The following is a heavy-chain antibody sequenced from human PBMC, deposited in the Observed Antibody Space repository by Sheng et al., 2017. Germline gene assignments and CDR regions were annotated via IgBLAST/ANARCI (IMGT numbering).Heavy chain of an antibody. Sequence: QVQLVQSGAEVKKPGASVKVSCKASGYTFTTYDINWVQQATGQGLEWMGWINPTSGKTGYAQKFQGRVTITRDTSISTAYMELSSLRSEDTAVYYCARMRGYTYGSFYFDYWGQGTLVTVSS. CDR1: GYTFTTYD. V-gene: IGHV1-8*03. CDR2: INPTSGKT. CDR3: ARMRGYTYGSFYFDY. D-gene: IGHD5-18*01. J-gene: IGHJ4*02.